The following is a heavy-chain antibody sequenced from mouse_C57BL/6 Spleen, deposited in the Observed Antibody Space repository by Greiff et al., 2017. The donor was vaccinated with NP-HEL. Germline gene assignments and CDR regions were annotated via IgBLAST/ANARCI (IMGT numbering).Heavy chain of an antibody. CDR1: GYTFTSYW. D-gene: IGHD3-1*01. CDR3: ARSGGRDFDY. Sequence: QVQLKQPGAELVKPGASVKLSCKASGYTFTSYWMQWVKQRPGQGLEWIGEIDPSDSYTNYNQKFKGKATLTVDTSSSTAYMQLSSLTSEDSAVYYCARSGGRDFDYWGQGTTLTVSS. V-gene: IGHV1-50*01. J-gene: IGHJ2*01. CDR2: IDPSDSYT.